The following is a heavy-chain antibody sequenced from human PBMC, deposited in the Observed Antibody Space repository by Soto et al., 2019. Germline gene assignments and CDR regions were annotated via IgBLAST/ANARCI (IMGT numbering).Heavy chain of an antibody. D-gene: IGHD2-15*01. V-gene: IGHV4-4*03. J-gene: IGHJ3*02. Sequence: PETLSLTCTVSGGSISLDYWWTWVRQPPGRGLEWIAEVYHSGSTNYNPSLKSRVTVSVDKSKNQFSLKLSSVTAADTAVYHCAREVGPRGGAFDIWGQGPMVTVSS. CDR2: VYHSGST. CDR1: GGSISLDYW. CDR3: AREVGPRGGAFDI.